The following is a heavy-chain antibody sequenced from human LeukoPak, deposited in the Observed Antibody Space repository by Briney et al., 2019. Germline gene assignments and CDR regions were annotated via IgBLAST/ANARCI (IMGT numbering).Heavy chain of an antibody. D-gene: IGHD2-15*01. CDR3: AQSGSLYFPYDY. CDR2: ISASGGTI. CDR1: GFTFRNYG. V-gene: IGHV3-23*01. Sequence: GSLRLSCAASGFTFRNYGLSWVRQAPGKGLEWVATISASGGTIHYADSVRGRFTISRDKSKNTLYLQMNSLRADDTAVYYCAQSGSLYFPYDYWGQGALVIVSP. J-gene: IGHJ4*02.